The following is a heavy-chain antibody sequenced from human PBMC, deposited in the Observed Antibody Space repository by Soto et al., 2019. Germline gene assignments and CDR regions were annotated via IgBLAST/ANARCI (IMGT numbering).Heavy chain of an antibody. CDR2: MNPNSGNT. J-gene: IGHJ3*02. CDR3: ARGPPGWISVRSSGWYRGGYAFDI. D-gene: IGHD6-19*01. Sequence: GASVKVSCKASGYTFTSYDINWVRQATGQGLEWMGWMNPNSGNTGYAQKFQGRVTMTRNTSISTAYMELSSLRSGDTAVYYCARGPPGWISVRSSGWYRGGYAFDIWGQGTRVTVSS. V-gene: IGHV1-8*01. CDR1: GYTFTSYD.